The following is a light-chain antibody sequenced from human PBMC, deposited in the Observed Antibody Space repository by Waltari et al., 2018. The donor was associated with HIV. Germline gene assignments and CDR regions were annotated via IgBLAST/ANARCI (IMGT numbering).Light chain of an antibody. CDR3: QQYNNWPPWT. CDR1: QSVGSN. J-gene: IGKJ1*01. CDR2: GTS. Sequence: EIVMTQSPAALSLSPGERATLSCRASQSVGSNLAWYQQKPGQAPRLLISGTSTRATDIPARFSGSGSGTEFTLTISSLQSEDFAVYYGQQYNNWPPWTFGQGTKVEIK. V-gene: IGKV3-15*01.